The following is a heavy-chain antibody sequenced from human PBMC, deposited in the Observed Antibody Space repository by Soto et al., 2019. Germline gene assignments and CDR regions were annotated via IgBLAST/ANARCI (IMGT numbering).Heavy chain of an antibody. Sequence: EVQLVESGGGLVQPGGSLKLSCVASGFAFSDSAIHWVRQSSGKGLEWVGRIKDKGNNYAIAYAASVTGRFTVSRDDSKYTAYLQISSLKIEDTAIYFCTRQRIIWANHMTAAVSNDGFDIWGQGTMVTVSS. J-gene: IGHJ3*02. D-gene: IGHD2-21*02. CDR3: TRQRIIWANHMTAAVSNDGFDI. CDR1: GFAFSDSA. CDR2: IKDKGNNYAI. V-gene: IGHV3-73*01.